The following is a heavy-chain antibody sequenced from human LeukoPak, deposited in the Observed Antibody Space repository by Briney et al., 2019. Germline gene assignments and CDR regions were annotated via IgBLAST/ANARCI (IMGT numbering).Heavy chain of an antibody. Sequence: GGSLRLSCTASGFTFGDYAMSWVRQAPGKGLEWVGFIRSKAYGRTTEYAASVKGRFTISRDDSKSIAYLQMNSLKTEDTAVYYCTRALYDFWSGPRFDPWGQGTLVTVSS. J-gene: IGHJ5*02. CDR1: GFTFGDYA. D-gene: IGHD3-3*01. CDR2: IRSKAYGRTT. CDR3: TRALYDFWSGPRFDP. V-gene: IGHV3-49*04.